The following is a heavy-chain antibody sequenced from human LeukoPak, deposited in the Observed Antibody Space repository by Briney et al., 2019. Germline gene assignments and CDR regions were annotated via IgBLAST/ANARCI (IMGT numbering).Heavy chain of an antibody. CDR2: ISWNSGSI. CDR3: ARDFGVAYYDSSGYYKWSDY. Sequence: PGGSLRLSCAASGFTFDDYAMHWVRQAPGKGLEWVSGISWNSGSIGYADSVKGRFTISRDNAKNSLYLQMNSLRAEDTAVYYCARDFGVAYYDSSGYYKWSDYWGQGTLVTVSS. D-gene: IGHD3-22*01. J-gene: IGHJ4*02. V-gene: IGHV3-9*01. CDR1: GFTFDDYA.